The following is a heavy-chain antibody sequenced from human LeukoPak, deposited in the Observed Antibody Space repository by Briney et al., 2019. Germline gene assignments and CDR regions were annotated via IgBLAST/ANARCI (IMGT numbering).Heavy chain of an antibody. V-gene: IGHV4-34*01. D-gene: IGHD3-10*01. J-gene: IGHJ3*02. Sequence: SETLSLTCAVYGGSFSGYYWSWIRQPPGKGLEWIGEINHSGSTNYNPSLKSRVTISVDTSKNQFSLKLSSVTAADTAVYYCARSMVRGVIADAFDIWGQGTMVTVSS. CDR2: INHSGST. CDR3: ARSMVRGVIADAFDI. CDR1: GGSFSGYY.